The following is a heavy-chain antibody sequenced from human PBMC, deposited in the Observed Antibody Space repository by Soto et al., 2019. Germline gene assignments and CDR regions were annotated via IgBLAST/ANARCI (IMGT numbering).Heavy chain of an antibody. CDR3: ARDTFGGAYDFLH. J-gene: IGHJ4*02. CDR2: ISSGGST. Sequence: EVQLVECGGGLVQPGGSLRLSCGASGFTVSSFYMTWVRQAPGKGLQWVAVISSGGSTYYADSVKGRFTISRDNSKNTLYLEMNSLRAEDAAVYYCARDTFGGAYDFLHGGQGTLVTVSS. CDR1: GFTVSSFY. D-gene: IGHD3-3*01. V-gene: IGHV3-66*01.